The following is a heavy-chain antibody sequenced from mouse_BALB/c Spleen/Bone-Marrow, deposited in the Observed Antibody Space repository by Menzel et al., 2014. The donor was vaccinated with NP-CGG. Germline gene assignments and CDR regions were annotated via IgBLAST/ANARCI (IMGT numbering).Heavy chain of an antibody. CDR2: IVPANGNT. J-gene: IGHJ2*01. Sequence: VQLQQSGAELVKPGASVKLSCTTSGFNIKDTYMHWVKLRPEQGLEWNGRIVPANGNTKYAPKFQGKATITADTSSNTAYLQLSSLTSEDTAVYFCASYDYGYYFDYWGQGTTLTVSS. D-gene: IGHD2-4*01. V-gene: IGHV14-3*02. CDR1: GFNIKDTY. CDR3: ASYDYGYYFDY.